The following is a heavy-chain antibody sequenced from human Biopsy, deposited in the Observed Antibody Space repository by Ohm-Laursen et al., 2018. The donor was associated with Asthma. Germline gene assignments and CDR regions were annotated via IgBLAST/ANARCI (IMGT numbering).Heavy chain of an antibody. CDR1: GGSISSGDLY. CDR3: ARFGPGTDSSGSFPRGALDP. J-gene: IGHJ5*02. D-gene: IGHD3-10*01. V-gene: IGHV4-30-4*01. CDR2: IYYSGSP. Sequence: SETLSLTCTVSGGSISSGDLYWSWIRQPPGKGLEWIGYIYYSGSPYYNPSLKSRVTMSVDTSKNQFSLKLTSVTATDPAVYYLARFGPGTDSSGSFPRGALDPRGQGTPV.